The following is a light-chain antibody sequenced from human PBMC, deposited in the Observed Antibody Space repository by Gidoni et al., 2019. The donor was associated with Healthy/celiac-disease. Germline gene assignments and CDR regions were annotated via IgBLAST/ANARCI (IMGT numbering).Light chain of an antibody. Sequence: SALTQPASVSGSPGQSITISCTGTSSDVCGYNYVSWYQQHPGKAPKLMIYEVSNRPSGVSNRFSGSKSGNTASLTISGLQAEDEADYYCSSYTSSSTVFGGGTKLTVL. CDR3: SSYTSSSTV. J-gene: IGLJ3*02. CDR2: EVS. V-gene: IGLV2-14*01. CDR1: SSDVCGYNY.